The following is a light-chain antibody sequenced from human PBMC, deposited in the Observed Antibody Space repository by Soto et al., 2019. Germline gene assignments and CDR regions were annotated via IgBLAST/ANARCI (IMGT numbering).Light chain of an antibody. CDR2: KAS. CDR3: QQYHSFSGT. J-gene: IGKJ1*01. V-gene: IGKV1-5*03. Sequence: DIQMTQSPSTLSASVGDRVTITCRASQSISNCLAWYQQKPGKAPKLLIYKASSLESGAPSRFSGSGSGTEFTLTISSLQPDDFATYYCQQYHSFSGTFGQGTKVEIK. CDR1: QSISNC.